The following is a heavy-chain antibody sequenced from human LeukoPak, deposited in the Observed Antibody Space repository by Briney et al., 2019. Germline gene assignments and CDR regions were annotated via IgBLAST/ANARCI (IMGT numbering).Heavy chain of an antibody. CDR2: ISAYNGNT. D-gene: IGHD6-19*01. J-gene: IGHJ5*02. Sequence: ASVKVSCKASGYTSTSYGISWVRQAPGQGLEWMGWISAYNGNTNYAQKLQGRVTMTTDTSTSTAYMELRSLRSDDTAVYYCARWSSGNTIANWFDPWGQGTLVTVSS. V-gene: IGHV1-18*01. CDR1: GYTSTSYG. CDR3: ARWSSGNTIANWFDP.